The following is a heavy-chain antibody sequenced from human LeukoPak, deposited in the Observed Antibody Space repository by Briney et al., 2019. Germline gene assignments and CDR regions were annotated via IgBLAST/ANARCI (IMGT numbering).Heavy chain of an antibody. D-gene: IGHD3-10*01. V-gene: IGHV3-23*01. J-gene: IGHJ4*02. Sequence: GGSLRLSCAASGFTFSSNAMSWVRQAPGKGLEWVSVITGNTGSTYYADSVKGRFTISRDNSKNTLSLQKNSLRAEDKAVDYCAKDAVAPGSGGDYFDYWGQGTLVTVSS. CDR1: GFTFSSNA. CDR2: ITGNTGST. CDR3: AKDAVAPGSGGDYFDY.